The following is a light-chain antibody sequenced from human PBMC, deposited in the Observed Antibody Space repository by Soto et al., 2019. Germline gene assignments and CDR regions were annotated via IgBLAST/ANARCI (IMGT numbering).Light chain of an antibody. CDR1: NSDVDDYRY. CDR2: EVT. V-gene: IGLV2-11*01. Sequence: QSALTQPRSVSGSPGQSLTISCTGTNSDVDDYRYVSWYQQHPGKAPKLIIYEVTNRPSGVSDRFAGSKSASTASLTISGLQAEDEGHYYCFSYRSGNTHWVFGGGTQLTVL. J-gene: IGLJ3*02. CDR3: FSYRSGNTHWV.